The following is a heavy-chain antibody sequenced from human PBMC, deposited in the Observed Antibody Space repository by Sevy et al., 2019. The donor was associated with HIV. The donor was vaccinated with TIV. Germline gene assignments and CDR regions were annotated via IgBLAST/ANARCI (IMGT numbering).Heavy chain of an antibody. J-gene: IGHJ6*02. Sequence: GGSLRLSCAASGFTFSAYDMHWVRQAPGKGLEWVAIISSDGSYRYYADSVRGRFSMSKDNSKNTMYLQISALSIEDTAVYYCAKNRPPGGSYFSRHATDVWGRGTTVTVSS. D-gene: IGHD3-16*01. CDR2: ISSDGSYR. V-gene: IGHV3-30*18. CDR1: GFTFSAYD. CDR3: AKNRPPGGSYFSRHATDV.